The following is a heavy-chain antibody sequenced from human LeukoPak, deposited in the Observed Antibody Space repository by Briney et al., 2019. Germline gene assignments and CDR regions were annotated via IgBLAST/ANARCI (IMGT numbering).Heavy chain of an antibody. D-gene: IGHD1-26*01. V-gene: IGHV3-48*03. CDR1: GFTFSSYE. J-gene: IGHJ4*02. CDR2: ISSSGSTI. CDR3: ARHGATGLYYFDY. Sequence: GSLRLSCAASGFTFSSYEMNWVRQAPGKGLEWVSYISSSGSTIYYADSVKGRFTISRDNAKNSLYLQMNSLRAEDTAVYYCARHGATGLYYFDYWGQGTLVTVSS.